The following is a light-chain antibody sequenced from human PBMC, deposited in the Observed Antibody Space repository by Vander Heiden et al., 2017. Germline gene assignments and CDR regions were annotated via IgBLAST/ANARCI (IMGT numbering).Light chain of an antibody. V-gene: IGLV1-40*01. J-gene: IGLJ3*02. CDR2: GNS. Sequence: QSVLTQPPSVSGAPGQRVTISCTGSSSNIGAGYDVHWYQQLPGTAPKLLIYGNSNRPSGVPDRFSGAKSGTAASLAITGLQAEDEADYYCQSYDSSLNWVFGGGTKLTGL. CDR3: QSYDSSLNWV. CDR1: SSNIGAGYD.